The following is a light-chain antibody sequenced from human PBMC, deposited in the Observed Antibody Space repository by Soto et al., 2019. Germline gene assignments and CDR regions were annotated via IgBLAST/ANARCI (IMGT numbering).Light chain of an antibody. J-gene: IGKJ1*01. CDR1: QTVLKNY. V-gene: IGKV3-20*01. CDR3: QQCATTPLT. CDR2: DAS. Sequence: EIVLTQSPDTLSLYPGERATLSCRASQTVLKNYLAWYQQKPGQAPRLLIDDASRRATGIPDRFSGSGSGTDFTLTINRLEPEDFAMYYCQQCATTPLTFGQGTRVEIK.